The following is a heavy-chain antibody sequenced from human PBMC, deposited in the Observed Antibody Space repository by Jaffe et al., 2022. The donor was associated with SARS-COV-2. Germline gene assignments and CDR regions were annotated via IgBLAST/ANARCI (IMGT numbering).Heavy chain of an antibody. J-gene: IGHJ3*02. CDR3: ATVDTTMVENGAFDI. D-gene: IGHD5-18*01. CDR2: IHYSGRT. Sequence: QLQLQESGPGLVKPSETLSLTCTVSGGSISTSSFYWGWIRQPPGKGLEWIGSIHYSGRTHYNPSLRSRITISMDTSKNQFSLKLTSVTAADTAVYYCATVDTTMVENGAFDIWGQGTMVTVSS. CDR1: GGSISTSSFY. V-gene: IGHV4-39*01.